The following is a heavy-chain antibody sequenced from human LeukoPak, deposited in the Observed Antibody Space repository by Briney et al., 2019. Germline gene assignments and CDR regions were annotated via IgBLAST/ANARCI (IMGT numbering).Heavy chain of an antibody. CDR3: ARLFGSGSYFLGIDY. D-gene: IGHD3-10*01. CDR2: IYYSGNT. J-gene: IGHJ4*02. V-gene: IGHV4-39*01. CDR1: GGSISSSY. Sequence: SSETLSLTCTVSGGSISSSYWSWFRQPPGKGLEWIGSIYYSGNTYYNPSLKSRVTISVDTSKNQFSLKLSSVTAADTAVYYCARLFGSGSYFLGIDYWGQGTLVTVSS.